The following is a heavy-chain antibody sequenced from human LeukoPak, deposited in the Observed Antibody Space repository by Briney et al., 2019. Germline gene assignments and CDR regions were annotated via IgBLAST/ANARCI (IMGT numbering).Heavy chain of an antibody. J-gene: IGHJ3*02. CDR1: GGSISSYY. Sequence: ASETLSLTCTVSGGSISSYYWSWIRQPPGKGLEWIGYIYYSGSTNYNPSLMSRITISVDTSKNQFSLKLSSVTAADTAVYYCAREYYDHSNDAFDIWGQGTMVTVSS. CDR2: IYYSGST. CDR3: AREYYDHSNDAFDI. V-gene: IGHV4-59*01. D-gene: IGHD3-3*01.